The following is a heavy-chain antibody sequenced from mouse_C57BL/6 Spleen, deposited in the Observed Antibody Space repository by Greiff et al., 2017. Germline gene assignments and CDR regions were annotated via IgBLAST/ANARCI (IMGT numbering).Heavy chain of an antibody. CDR3: ARSPDDDSC. D-gene: IGHD2-13*01. CDR1: GFNIKDYY. V-gene: IGHV14-2*01. Sequence: EVQLQQSGAELVKPGASVKLSCTASGFNIKDYYMHWVKQRTEQGLEWIGRIDPEDGETKYAPKFQGKATITADTSSNTAYLQLSSQTSEDTAVYYIARSPDDDSCWGKGTTLTVST. CDR2: IDPEDGET. J-gene: IGHJ2*01.